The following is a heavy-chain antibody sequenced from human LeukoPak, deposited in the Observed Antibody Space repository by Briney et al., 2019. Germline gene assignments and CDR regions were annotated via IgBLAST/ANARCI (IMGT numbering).Heavy chain of an antibody. CDR3: ARDWLAGNPYHAFDL. D-gene: IGHD3-22*01. J-gene: IGHJ3*01. CDR1: GFTFSSYW. V-gene: IGHV3-7*01. CDR2: IKEDGSEE. Sequence: GGSLGLSCAASGFTFSSYWMTWVRQDPGKGLECVANIKEDGSEEYYVDSVKGRFSISRDNAKNSLHLQMNSLRAEDTAVYYCARDWLAGNPYHAFDLWGKGTMVTVSS.